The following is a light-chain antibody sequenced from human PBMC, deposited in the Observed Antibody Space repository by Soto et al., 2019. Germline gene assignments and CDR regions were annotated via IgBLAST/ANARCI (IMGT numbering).Light chain of an antibody. Sequence: QPALTQPASGSGSPVQSSSISCTGTSSDVGGYNYVSWYQQHPGKAPKLMIYDVSNRPSGVSNRFSGSKSGNTASLTISGLQAEDEADYYCSSYTSSSTLVFGTGTKVTVL. CDR2: DVS. V-gene: IGLV2-14*01. CDR1: SSDVGGYNY. J-gene: IGLJ1*01. CDR3: SSYTSSSTLV.